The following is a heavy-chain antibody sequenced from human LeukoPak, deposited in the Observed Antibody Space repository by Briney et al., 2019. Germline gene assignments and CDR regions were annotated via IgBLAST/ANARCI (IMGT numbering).Heavy chain of an antibody. V-gene: IGHV4-39*01. Sequence: PSETLSLTCTVSGGSISSSSYYWGWTRQPPGKGLEWIGSIYYSGSTYYNPSLKSRVTISADTSKNQFSLKLSSVTAADTAVYYCARQRGYYDSSGYYPDYWGQGTLVTVSS. D-gene: IGHD3-22*01. J-gene: IGHJ4*02. CDR3: ARQRGYYDSSGYYPDY. CDR2: IYYSGST. CDR1: GGSISSSSYY.